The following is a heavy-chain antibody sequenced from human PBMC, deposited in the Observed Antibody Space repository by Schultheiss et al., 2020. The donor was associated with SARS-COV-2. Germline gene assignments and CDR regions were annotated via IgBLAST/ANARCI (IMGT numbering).Heavy chain of an antibody. CDR2: INHSGST. CDR3: ARGIRGRRRGINWFDP. D-gene: IGHD3-16*01. CDR1: GGSISSGGYY. J-gene: IGHJ5*02. V-gene: IGHV4-39*07. Sequence: SETLSLTCTVSGGSISSGGYYWSWIRQPPGKGLEWIGEINHSGSTNYNPSLKSRVTISVNTAKNQFSLKLSSVTAADTAVYYCARGIRGRRRGINWFDPWGQGTLVTVSS.